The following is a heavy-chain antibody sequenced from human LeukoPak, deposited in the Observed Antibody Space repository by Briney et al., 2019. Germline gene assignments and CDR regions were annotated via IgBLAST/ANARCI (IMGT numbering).Heavy chain of an antibody. J-gene: IGHJ4*02. Sequence: GGSLRLSCAASGFTFDDYGMSWVRQVPGKGLEWVSGINWNGGSTGNADSVKGRFTLSRDNSKNTLYLQMNSLRAEDTAVYYCAKKKTDYSYPSSFDYWGQGTLVTVSS. D-gene: IGHD4-11*01. CDR2: INWNGGST. V-gene: IGHV3-20*04. CDR3: AKKKTDYSYPSSFDY. CDR1: GFTFDDYG.